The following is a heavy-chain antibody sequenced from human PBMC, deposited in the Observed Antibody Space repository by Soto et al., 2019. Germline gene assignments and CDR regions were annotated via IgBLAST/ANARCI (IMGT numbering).Heavy chain of an antibody. V-gene: IGHV3-30*18. CDR2: ISYDGSNK. J-gene: IGHJ6*02. D-gene: IGHD3-16*02. CDR1: GFTFSSYG. Sequence: PGGSLRLSCAASGFTFSSYGMHWVRQAPGKGLEWVAVISYDGSNKYYADSVKGRFTISRDNSKNTLYLQMNSLRAEDTAVYYCAKDLVELGGVIEPYYYYYGMDVWGQGTTVTVSS. CDR3: AKDLVELGGVIEPYYYYYGMDV.